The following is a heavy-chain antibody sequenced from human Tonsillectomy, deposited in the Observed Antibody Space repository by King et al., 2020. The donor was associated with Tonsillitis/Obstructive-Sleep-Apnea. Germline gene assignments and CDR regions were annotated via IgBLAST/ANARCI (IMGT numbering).Heavy chain of an antibody. V-gene: IGHV4-59*08. J-gene: IGHJ6*03. Sequence: QLQESGPGLVKPSETLSLTCTVSGGSISSYYWSWIRQPPGKGLEWIGYIYYTGSTNYNPSLKSRVTISIDTSKKQFSLKLSSVTAADTAVYYCARLEAVGTDIYYFYYMDVWGKGTTVTVSS. CDR1: GGSISSYY. D-gene: IGHD6-13*01. CDR2: IYYTGST. CDR3: ARLEAVGTDIYYFYYMDV.